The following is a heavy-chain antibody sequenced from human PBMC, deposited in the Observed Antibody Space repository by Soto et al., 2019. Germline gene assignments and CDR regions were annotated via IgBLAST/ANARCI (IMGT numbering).Heavy chain of an antibody. J-gene: IGHJ4*02. CDR3: ARGPIYGGNSGFPSFDY. Sequence: QVQLQESGPGLVKPSETLSLTCTVSGGSISSYYWSWIRQPPGKGLEWIGYIYYSGSTNYNPSLRHRPTLSLDTCKHQFSLKLLSVTAADTAVDSCARGPIYGGNSGFPSFDYWGQGTLVTVSS. V-gene: IGHV4-59*08. CDR1: GGSISSYY. CDR2: IYYSGST. D-gene: IGHD4-17*01.